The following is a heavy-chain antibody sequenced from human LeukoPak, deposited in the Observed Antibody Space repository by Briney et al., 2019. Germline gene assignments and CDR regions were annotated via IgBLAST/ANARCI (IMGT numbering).Heavy chain of an antibody. J-gene: IGHJ4*02. CDR1: GFTFSSYA. CDR3: AKDQWLVHIFDY. Sequence: PGRSLRLSCAASGFTFSSYAMSWVRQAPGKGLEWVSALSGSGGSTYYADSVKGRFTISRDNSKNTLYLQMNSLRAEDTAAYYCAKDQWLVHIFDYWGQGTLVTVSS. CDR2: LSGSGGST. D-gene: IGHD6-19*01. V-gene: IGHV3-23*01.